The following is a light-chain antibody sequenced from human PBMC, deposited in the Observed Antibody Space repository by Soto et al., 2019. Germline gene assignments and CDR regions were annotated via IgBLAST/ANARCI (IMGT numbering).Light chain of an antibody. CDR3: QQYYSTPYS. CDR2: DAS. CDR1: QSVSNF. Sequence: EIVLTQSPATLSLSPGERATLSCRASQSVSNFLAWYQQKPGQAPRLLIYDASTRATGIPARFSGSGSGTDFTLTITSLQAEDVAVYYCQQYYSTPYSFGQGTKLEIK. V-gene: IGKV3-11*01. J-gene: IGKJ2*03.